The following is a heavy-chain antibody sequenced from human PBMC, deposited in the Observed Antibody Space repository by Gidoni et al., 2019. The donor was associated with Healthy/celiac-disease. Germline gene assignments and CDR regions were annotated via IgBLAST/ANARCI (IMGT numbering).Heavy chain of an antibody. CDR2: INHSGST. V-gene: IGHV4-34*01. CDR3: ARGRRTMVRTPLNWFDP. Sequence: QVQLQQWGAGLLKPSETLSLTCAVYGGSFSGYYWSWIRQHPGKGLEWIGEINHSGSTNYNPSLKSRVTISVDTSKNQFSRKLSSVTAADTAVYYCARGRRTMVRTPLNWFDPWGQGTLVTVSS. J-gene: IGHJ5*02. D-gene: IGHD3-10*01. CDR1: GGSFSGYY.